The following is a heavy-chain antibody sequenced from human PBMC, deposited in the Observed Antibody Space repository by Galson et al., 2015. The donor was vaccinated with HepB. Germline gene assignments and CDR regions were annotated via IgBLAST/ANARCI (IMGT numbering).Heavy chain of an antibody. Sequence: SLRLSCAASGLTFSSYSMNWVRQAPGKGLEWVSSISSSSSYIYYADSVKGRFTISRDNAKNSLYLQMNSLRAEDTAVYYCARETAAAAGFGYYGMDVWGQGTTVTVSS. V-gene: IGHV3-21*01. J-gene: IGHJ6*02. CDR2: ISSSSSYI. CDR3: ARETAAAAGFGYYGMDV. CDR1: GLTFSSYS. D-gene: IGHD6-13*01.